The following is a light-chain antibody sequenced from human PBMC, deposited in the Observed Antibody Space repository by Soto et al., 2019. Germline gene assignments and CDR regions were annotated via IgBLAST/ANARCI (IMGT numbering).Light chain of an antibody. CDR3: QQRSNWS. CDR1: QSVGTY. CDR2: DAS. J-gene: IGKJ5*01. Sequence: EIVMTQSPATLSLSLGESATLSCRASQSVGTYLAWYQQKPGLAPRLLIYDASNRATDIPARFSGSGSGTEFTLTISSLEPEDSAVYYCQQRSNWSFGQGTRLEIK. V-gene: IGKV3-11*01.